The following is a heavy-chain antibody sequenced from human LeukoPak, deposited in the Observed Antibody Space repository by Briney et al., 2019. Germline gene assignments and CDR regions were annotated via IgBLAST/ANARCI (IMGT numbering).Heavy chain of an antibody. J-gene: IGHJ6*03. CDR3: ARASGRGSGIGNYMDV. CDR1: GESFSGYY. V-gene: IGHV4-34*01. CDR2: INHSGST. Sequence: AETLSLTCAVYGESFSGYYWSWIRQPPGKGLEWIGEINHSGSTNYNPSLKSRVTISVDTSKNHFSLKLSSVTAADTAVYYCARASGRGSGIGNYMDVWGKGTTVTISS. D-gene: IGHD3-10*01.